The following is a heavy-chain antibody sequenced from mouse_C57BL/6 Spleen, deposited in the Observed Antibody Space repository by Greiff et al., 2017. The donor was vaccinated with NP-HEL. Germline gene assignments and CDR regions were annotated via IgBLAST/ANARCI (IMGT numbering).Heavy chain of an antibody. J-gene: IGHJ3*01. Sequence: EEKVVESGGGLVQTGGSLSHSCAAAGVTITDYYMSWDRQPPGKALEWWGFIRNKAKGYTTEYSASVKGRFTISRDNSQSILYLQMNALRAEDSATYYCAGSLGYWGQGALVTVSA. CDR3: AGSLGY. CDR1: GVTITDYY. D-gene: IGHD4-1*01. CDR2: IRNKAKGYTT. V-gene: IGHV7-3*01.